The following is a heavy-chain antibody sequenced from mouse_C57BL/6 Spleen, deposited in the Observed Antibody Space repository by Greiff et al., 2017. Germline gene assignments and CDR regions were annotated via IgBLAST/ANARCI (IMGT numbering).Heavy chain of an antibody. CDR1: GYAFTNYL. Sequence: QVQLQQSGAELVRPGTSVKVSCKASGYAFTNYLIEWVKQRPGQGLEWIGVINPGSGGTNYNEKFKGKATLTADKSSSTAYMQLSSLTSEDSAVYFCARWGGSSYPYYAMDYWGQGTSVTVSS. CDR2: INPGSGGT. J-gene: IGHJ4*01. D-gene: IGHD1-1*01. V-gene: IGHV1-54*01. CDR3: ARWGGSSYPYYAMDY.